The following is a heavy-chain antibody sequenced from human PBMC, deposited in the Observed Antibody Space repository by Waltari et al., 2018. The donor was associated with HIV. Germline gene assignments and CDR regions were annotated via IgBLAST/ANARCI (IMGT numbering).Heavy chain of an antibody. CDR3: ARHAWDLLRGALSWFEL. V-gene: IGHV4-39*01. Sequence: QVQLQEAGPGLVKPSETLSLTCTVSGGSISSSLYFWAWIRQPPGKRQEWIASISYNGDTYYNPSLKSRVTISLDTSKIQFSLRLNSVTAADTAVYYCARHAWDLLRGALSWFELWGQGTLVTVSS. J-gene: IGHJ5*02. D-gene: IGHD3-10*01. CDR1: GGSISSSLYF. CDR2: ISYNGDT.